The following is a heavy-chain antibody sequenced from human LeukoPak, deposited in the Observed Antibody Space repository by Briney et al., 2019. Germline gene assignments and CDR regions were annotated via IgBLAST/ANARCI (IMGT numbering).Heavy chain of an antibody. CDR1: GFTFSSYA. CDR2: ISYDGSNK. J-gene: IGHJ4*02. V-gene: IGHV3-30-3*01. D-gene: IGHD3-10*01. Sequence: GGSLRLSCAASGFTFSSYAMHWVRQAPGKGLEWVAVISYDGSNKYYADSVKGRFTISRDNSKNTLYLQMNSLRAEDTAVYYCARIYVSGSTIDYWGQGTLVTVSS. CDR3: ARIYVSGSTIDY.